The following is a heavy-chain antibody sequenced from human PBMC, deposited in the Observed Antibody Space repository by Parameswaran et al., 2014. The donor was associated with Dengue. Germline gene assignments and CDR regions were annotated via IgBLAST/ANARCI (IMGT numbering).Heavy chain of an antibody. V-gene: IGHV7-4-1*01. J-gene: IGHJ3*02. Sequence: WVRQAPGQGLEWMGWINTNTGNPTYAQGFTGRFVFSLDTSVSTAYLQICSLKAEDTAVYYCARDRARYYDFWSGYPDAFDIWGQGTMVTVSS. CDR2: INTNTGNP. D-gene: IGHD3-3*01. CDR3: ARDRARYYDFWSGYPDAFDI.